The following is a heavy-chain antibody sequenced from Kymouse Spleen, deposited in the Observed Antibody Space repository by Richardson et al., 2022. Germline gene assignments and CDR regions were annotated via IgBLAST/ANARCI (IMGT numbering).Heavy chain of an antibody. CDR1: GYSFTSYW. CDR2: IYPGDSDT. Sequence: EVQLVQSGAEVKKPGESLKISCKGSGYSFTSYWIGWVRQMPGKGLEWMGIIYPGDSDTRYSPSFQGQVTISADKSISTAYLQWSSLKASDTAMYYCARSYYDFWSGYPYYYYYYGMDVWGQGTTVTVSS. V-gene: IGHV5-51*01. CDR3: ARSYYDFWSGYPYYYYYYGMDV. J-gene: IGHJ6*02. D-gene: IGHD3-3*01.